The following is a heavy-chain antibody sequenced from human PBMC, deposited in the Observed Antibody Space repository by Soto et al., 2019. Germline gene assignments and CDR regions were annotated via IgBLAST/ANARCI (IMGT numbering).Heavy chain of an antibody. J-gene: IGHJ6*02. V-gene: IGHV3-21*01. Sequence: GGSLRLSCAASGFTFSSYSMNWVRQAPGKGLEWVSSISSSSSYIYYADSVKGRFTISRDNAKNSLYLQMNSLRAEDTAVYYCAMTGYSSGWYHYYYYGMDVWGQGTTVTVSS. CDR3: AMTGYSSGWYHYYYYGMDV. CDR2: ISSSSSYI. CDR1: GFTFSSYS. D-gene: IGHD6-19*01.